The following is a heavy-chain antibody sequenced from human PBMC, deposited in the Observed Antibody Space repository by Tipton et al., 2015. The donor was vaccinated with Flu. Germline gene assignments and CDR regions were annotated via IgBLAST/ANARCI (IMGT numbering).Heavy chain of an antibody. CDR2: INHSGST. D-gene: IGHD1-14*01. J-gene: IGHJ5*02. CDR1: GGSFSGSY. Sequence: GLVKPSETLSLTCAVYGGSFSGSYWGWVRQPPGKGLEWVGEINHSGSTNYNPSLKSRVTISVDTSKNQLSLKLNSVIAADTAVYYCARNVPGRKGFDPWGQGTLVTVSS. V-gene: IGHV4-34*01. CDR3: ARNVPGRKGFDP.